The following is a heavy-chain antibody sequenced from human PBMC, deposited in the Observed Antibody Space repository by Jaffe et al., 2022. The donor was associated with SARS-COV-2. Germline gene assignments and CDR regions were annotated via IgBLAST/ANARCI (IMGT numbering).Heavy chain of an antibody. CDR2: IKSWASGGTI. J-gene: IGHJ4*02. D-gene: IGHD6-6*01. CDR3: TTDHLPGPIAARWGIDY. CDR1: GFTFSNAW. Sequence: EVQLVESGGGLVKPGGSLRLSCAASGFTFSNAWMNWVRQAPGKGLEWVGRIKSWASGGTIEYAAPVKGRFTISRDDSDNMLYVQMNSLKTEDTAVYYCTTDHLPGPIAARWGIDYWGLGTLVTVSS. V-gene: IGHV3-15*01.